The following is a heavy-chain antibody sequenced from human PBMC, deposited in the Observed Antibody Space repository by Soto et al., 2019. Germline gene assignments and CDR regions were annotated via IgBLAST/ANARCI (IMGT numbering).Heavy chain of an antibody. Sequence: PSEMLSLTCAVSGYSISSRNWWGWIRQPPGKGLEWIGYIYYSGTTYYNPSLKSRVTMSVDTSKNQFSLKLTSVTAVDTAVYYCARREIQGPIDYWGQGTLITVSS. CDR2: IYYSGTT. V-gene: IGHV4-28*01. CDR1: GYSISSRNW. D-gene: IGHD1-26*01. J-gene: IGHJ4*02. CDR3: ARREIQGPIDY.